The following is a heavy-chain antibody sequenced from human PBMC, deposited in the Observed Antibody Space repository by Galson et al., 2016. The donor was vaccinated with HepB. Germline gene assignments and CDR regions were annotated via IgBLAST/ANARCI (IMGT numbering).Heavy chain of an antibody. Sequence: SLRLSCAASGFTFSSYTMHWVRRAPGKGLEWVALILHDESRDYYADSVRGRFTISRDNSKNTLYLQMNSLRPEDTAVYYCAKDTFRVTTGPGFRFAGDWGQGTLVTVSS. CDR1: GFTFSSYT. V-gene: IGHV3-30*04. CDR2: ILHDESRD. D-gene: IGHD3-9*01. J-gene: IGHJ4*02. CDR3: AKDTFRVTTGPGFRFAGD.